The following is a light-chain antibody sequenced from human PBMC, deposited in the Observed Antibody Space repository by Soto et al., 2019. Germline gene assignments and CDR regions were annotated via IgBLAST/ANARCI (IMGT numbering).Light chain of an antibody. CDR3: PHSTSYSEP. CDR2: KAS. CDR1: QTISSW. J-gene: IGKJ1*01. V-gene: IGKV1-5*03. Sequence: IQITQCPSYVSATVGDRVTITCRASQTISSWLAWYQQKPGKAPKLLIYKASTLKSGVPSRFSGSGSGTEFTLTICSLQPDDFATYYCPHSTSYSEPFGQGAMVDI.